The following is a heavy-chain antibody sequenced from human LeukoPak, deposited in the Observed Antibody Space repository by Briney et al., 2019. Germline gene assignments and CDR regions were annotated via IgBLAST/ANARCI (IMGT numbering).Heavy chain of an antibody. V-gene: IGHV4-61*02. J-gene: IGHJ6*03. CDR1: GGSISSGSYY. CDR2: IYTGGST. D-gene: IGHD4/OR15-4a*01. CDR3: ARVMVVTTPAYYYYMDV. Sequence: SETLSLTCTVSGGSISSGSYYWSWIRQPAGKGLEWIGRIYTGGSTNYNPSLKSRVTISVDTSKNQFSLKLSSVTAADTAVYYCARVMVVTTPAYYYYMDVWGKGTTVTVSS.